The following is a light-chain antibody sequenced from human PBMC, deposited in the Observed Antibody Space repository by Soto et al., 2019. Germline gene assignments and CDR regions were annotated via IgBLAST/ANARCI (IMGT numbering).Light chain of an antibody. Sequence: EIVLTQSQATLSLSPGQRATLSCRASQSVSRYLAWYQQKPGQAPRLAIYDASNRAADIPARFSGSGSGTDFTLTINSLEPEDFAVYYCQQRSKWPLTFGGGTKVESK. J-gene: IGKJ4*01. V-gene: IGKV3-11*01. CDR1: QSVSRY. CDR3: QQRSKWPLT. CDR2: DAS.